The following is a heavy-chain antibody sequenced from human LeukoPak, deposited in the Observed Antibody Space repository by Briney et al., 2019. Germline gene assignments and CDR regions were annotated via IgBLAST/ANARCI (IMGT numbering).Heavy chain of an antibody. CDR3: ARDLGTGTTQFDY. V-gene: IGHV4-61*01. CDR1: GDSFGSNNYY. Sequence: SETLSLTCTVSGDSFGSNNYYYWGWIRQPPGKGLEWIGYIYYSGSTNYNPSLKSRVTISVDTSKNQFSLKLSSVTVADTAVYYCARDLGTGTTQFDYWGQGTLVTVSS. CDR2: IYYSGST. J-gene: IGHJ4*02. D-gene: IGHD1-1*01.